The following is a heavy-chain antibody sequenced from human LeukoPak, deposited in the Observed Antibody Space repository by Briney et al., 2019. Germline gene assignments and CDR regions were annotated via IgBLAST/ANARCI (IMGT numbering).Heavy chain of an antibody. J-gene: IGHJ4*02. D-gene: IGHD2-2*01. CDR1: GFTFNDYS. CDR2: ISNAGSTV. CDR3: ARDGGSSFRYFDY. V-gene: IGHV3-48*04. Sequence: GGSLRLSCAASGFTFNDYSMNWVRQAPGKGLEWIAYISNAGSTVFYADSVRGRFTMSRDNAKNSLYLQMNSLRAEDTAVYYCARDGGSSFRYFDYWGQGTLVTVSS.